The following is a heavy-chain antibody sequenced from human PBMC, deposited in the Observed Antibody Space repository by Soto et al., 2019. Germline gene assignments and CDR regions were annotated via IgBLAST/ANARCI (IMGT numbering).Heavy chain of an antibody. V-gene: IGHV3-48*01. Sequence: EVQVVESGGGLVQPGGSLRISCAASGFTFSIYSMNWVRQAPGKGLEWISYISSTNSTIYYADSVKGRFTISRDNAKNSLYLQMNSLRAEDTAVYYCATYYGSGSYFPDHYYYGMDVWGQGTTVTVSS. CDR1: GFTFSIYS. CDR3: ATYYGSGSYFPDHYYYGMDV. J-gene: IGHJ6*02. CDR2: ISSTNSTI. D-gene: IGHD3-10*01.